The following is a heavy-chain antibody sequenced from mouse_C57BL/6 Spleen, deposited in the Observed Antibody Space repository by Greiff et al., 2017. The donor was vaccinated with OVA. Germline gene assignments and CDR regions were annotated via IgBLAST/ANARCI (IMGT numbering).Heavy chain of an antibody. J-gene: IGHJ3*01. Sequence: QVQLQQSGAELVRPGASVTLSCKASGYTFTDYEMHWVKQTPVHGLEWIGAIDPETGGTAYNQKFKGKAILTADKSSSTAYMELRSLTSEDSAVYYCTRERLYYYGSSYVGFAYWGQGTLVTVSA. D-gene: IGHD1-1*01. CDR3: TRERLYYYGSSYVGFAY. CDR2: IDPETGGT. V-gene: IGHV1-15*01. CDR1: GYTFTDYE.